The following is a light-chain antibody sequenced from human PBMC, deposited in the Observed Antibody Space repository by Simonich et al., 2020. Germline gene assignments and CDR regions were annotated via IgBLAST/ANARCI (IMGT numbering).Light chain of an antibody. V-gene: IGKV2-30*02. CDR1: QSLVHSDGNTY. CDR2: KVS. J-gene: IGKJ4*01. Sequence: DVVMTQSPLSLPVTLGQPASISCRSSQSLVHSDGNTYLNWFQQRPGQSPRRLIYKVSTRDSGVPDRFSGSGSGTDSTLKISRVEAEDVGVYYCMQGTHWPLTFGGGTKVEIK. CDR3: MQGTHWPLT.